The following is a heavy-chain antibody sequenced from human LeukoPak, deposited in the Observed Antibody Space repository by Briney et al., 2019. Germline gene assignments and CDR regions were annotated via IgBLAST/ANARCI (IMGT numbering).Heavy chain of an antibody. Sequence: ASVKVSCKASGYTFTGYYMHWVRQAPGQGLEWMGWINPNSGGTNYAQKFQGRVTMTRDTSISTAYVELSRLRSDDTAVYYCARDTLWSGYYNNWFDPWGQGTLVTVSS. CDR2: INPNSGGT. D-gene: IGHD3-3*01. J-gene: IGHJ5*02. V-gene: IGHV1-2*02. CDR1: GYTFTGYY. CDR3: ARDTLWSGYYNNWFDP.